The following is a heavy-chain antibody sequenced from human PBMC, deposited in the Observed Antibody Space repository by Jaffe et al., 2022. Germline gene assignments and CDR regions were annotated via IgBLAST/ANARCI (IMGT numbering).Heavy chain of an antibody. CDR1: GFTFSSYG. V-gene: IGHV3-30*02. CDR3: AKDFDFWSGYYGSYFDY. D-gene: IGHD3-3*01. J-gene: IGHJ4*02. CDR2: IRYDGSNK. Sequence: QVQLVESGGGVVQPGGSLRLSCAASGFTFSSYGMHWVRQAPGKGLEWVAFIRYDGSNKYYADSVKGRFTISRDNSKNTLYLQMNSLRAEDTAVYYCAKDFDFWSGYYGSYFDYWGQGTLVTVSS.